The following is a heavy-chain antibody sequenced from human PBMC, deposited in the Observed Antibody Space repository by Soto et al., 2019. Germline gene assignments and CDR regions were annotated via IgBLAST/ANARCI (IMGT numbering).Heavy chain of an antibody. CDR2: IYYSGST. Sequence: SETLSLTCTVSGGSISSSSYYWGWIRQPPGKGLEWIGSIYYSGSTYYNPSLKGRVTISVDTAKNQFSLKLSCVTAADTAVYYCARHDSSSSWFDPWGQGTLVTVSS. J-gene: IGHJ5*02. CDR3: ARHDSSSSWFDP. D-gene: IGHD6-6*01. CDR1: GGSISSSSYY. V-gene: IGHV4-39*01.